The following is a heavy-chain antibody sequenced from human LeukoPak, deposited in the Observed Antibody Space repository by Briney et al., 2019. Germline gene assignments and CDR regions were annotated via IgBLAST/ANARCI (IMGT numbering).Heavy chain of an antibody. CDR2: IYSSGTT. J-gene: IGHJ4*02. CDR3: ARDGFRALYYFDD. V-gene: IGHV4-4*07. CDR1: GGSISSYY. D-gene: IGHD3-3*01. Sequence: SETLSLTCTVSGGSISSYYWSWIRQAPGRGLEWIGRIYSSGTTNYNPSLRSRVTMSVDTSKNQFSLNLSSLTAADTAVYYCARDGFRALYYFDDWGQGMLVTVYS.